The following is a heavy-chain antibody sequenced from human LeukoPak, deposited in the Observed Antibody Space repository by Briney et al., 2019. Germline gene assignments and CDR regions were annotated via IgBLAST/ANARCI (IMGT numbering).Heavy chain of an antibody. CDR1: GGSISSSSYY. J-gene: IGHJ4*02. Sequence: SETLSLTCTVSGGSISSSSYYWGWIRQPPGTGLEWIGSIYYSGSTYYNPSLKSRVTISVDTSKNQFSLKLSSVTAADTAVYYCATYETTVTATEYYFDYWGQGTLVTVSS. CDR2: IYYSGST. V-gene: IGHV4-39*01. CDR3: ATYETTVTATEYYFDY. D-gene: IGHD4-17*01.